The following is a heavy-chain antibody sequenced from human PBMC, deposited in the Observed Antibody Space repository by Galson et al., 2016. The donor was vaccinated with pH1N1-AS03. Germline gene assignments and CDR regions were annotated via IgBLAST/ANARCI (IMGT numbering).Heavy chain of an antibody. D-gene: IGHD2-15*01. CDR3: AREWSAFDF. CDR2: VYYTGAT. J-gene: IGHJ3*01. V-gene: IGHV4-59*01. CDR1: GDSITSYY. Sequence: LSLTCTVSGDSITSYYWGWIRQPPGKGLEWIAYVYYTGATSYNPSLKSRVTISLDTSKSQFSLKLGSVTAADTAVYYCAREWSAFDFWGQGTVVTVSS.